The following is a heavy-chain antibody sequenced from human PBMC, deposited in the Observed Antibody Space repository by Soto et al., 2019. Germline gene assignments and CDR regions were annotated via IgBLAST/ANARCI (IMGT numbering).Heavy chain of an antibody. J-gene: IGHJ6*02. Sequence: QVQLVQSGPDVKQPGASVKISCRASGYSLSGYYVHWVRQVPGRGLEWMAWINPASGGTKYAQTFQGRVTLTRDTSINPAYMELSRLRLDDTAVYYCTRARQWLVRREYFSALDVWGQGTTVTVSS. CDR3: TRARQWLVRREYFSALDV. V-gene: IGHV1-2*02. D-gene: IGHD6-19*01. CDR2: INPASGGT. CDR1: GYSLSGYY.